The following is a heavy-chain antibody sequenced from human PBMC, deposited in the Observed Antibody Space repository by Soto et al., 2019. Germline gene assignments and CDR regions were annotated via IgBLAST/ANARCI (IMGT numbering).Heavy chain of an antibody. D-gene: IGHD1-26*01. Sequence: EVQLVESGGGLVQPGRSLRLSCAASGFTFSSYSMNWVRQAPGKGLEWVSYISSSSSSIYYADSVKGRFTISRDNAKNSLYLQMNSLRAEDTAVYYCARNQWGRYGMDVWGQGTTVTVSS. V-gene: IGHV3-48*01. J-gene: IGHJ6*02. CDR3: ARNQWGRYGMDV. CDR1: GFTFSSYS. CDR2: ISSSSSSI.